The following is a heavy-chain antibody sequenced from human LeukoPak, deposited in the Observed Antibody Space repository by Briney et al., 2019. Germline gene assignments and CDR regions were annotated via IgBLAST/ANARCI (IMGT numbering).Heavy chain of an antibody. J-gene: IGHJ2*01. V-gene: IGHV3-53*05. CDR1: GFTVSSNY. CDR3: AKEGAWGNWYFDL. Sequence: PGGSLRLSCAASGFTVSSNYMSWVRQAPGKGLEWVSVIYSGGSTYYADSVKGRFTISRDNSKNTLYLEMNSLRYEDMALYYCAKEGAWGNWYFDLWGRGTLVTVSS. D-gene: IGHD3-16*01. CDR2: IYSGGST.